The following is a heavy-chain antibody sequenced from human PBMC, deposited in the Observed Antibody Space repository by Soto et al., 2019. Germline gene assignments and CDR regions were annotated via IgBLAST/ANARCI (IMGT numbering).Heavy chain of an antibody. CDR2: ISSNGGST. J-gene: IGHJ4*02. Sequence: PGGSLRLSCAASGFTFSSYAMHWVRQAPGKGLEYVSAISSNGGSTYYADSVKGRFTISRDNSKNTLYLQMGSLRAEDMAVYYCARGDYYDSSGYYGPHGFDYWGQGALVTVSS. CDR3: ARGDYYDSSGYYGPHGFDY. CDR1: GFTFSSYA. V-gene: IGHV3-64*02. D-gene: IGHD3-22*01.